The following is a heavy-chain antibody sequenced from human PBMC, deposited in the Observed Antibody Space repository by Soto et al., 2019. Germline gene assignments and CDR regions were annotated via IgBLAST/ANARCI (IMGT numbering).Heavy chain of an antibody. V-gene: IGHV3-21*01. D-gene: IGHD2-15*01. CDR3: VRFACSGGGCYPDWYFDL. J-gene: IGHJ2*01. CDR2: ISSSSSYI. Sequence: GGSLRLSCAASGFTFSSYSMNWVRQAPGKGLEWVSSISSSSSYIYYADSVKGRFTISRDNAKNSLYLQMNSLRAEDTAVYYCVRFACSGGGCYPDWYFDLWGRGTLVTVSS. CDR1: GFTFSSYS.